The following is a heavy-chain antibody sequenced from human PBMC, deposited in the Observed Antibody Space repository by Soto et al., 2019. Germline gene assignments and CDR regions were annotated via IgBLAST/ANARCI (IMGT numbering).Heavy chain of an antibody. CDR2: IYHSGST. V-gene: IGHV4-4*02. Sequence: SEALSVTSAVSGGSISSSNWWSWVRQPPGKGLEWIGEIYHSGSTNYNPSLKSRVTISVDKSKNQFSLKLSSVTAADTAVYYCERFAAGELSLFYFDYWVQVTPDTVSP. CDR1: GGSISSSNW. J-gene: IGHJ4*02. D-gene: IGHD3-10*01. CDR3: ERFAAGELSLFYFDY.